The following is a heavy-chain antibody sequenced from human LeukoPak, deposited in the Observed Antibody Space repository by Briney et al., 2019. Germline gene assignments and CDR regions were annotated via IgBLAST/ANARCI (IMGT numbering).Heavy chain of an antibody. CDR3: ARQIASSGYLPWAFDI. CDR2: IFFTGST. J-gene: IGHJ3*02. CDR1: GGSITSGNYY. Sequence: PSETLSLTCTVSGGSITSGNYYWGWIRQPPGKGLEWIGDIFFTGSTYYSLSLKSRVTISVGTSTTQFSLKLTSVTAADTAVYYCARQIASSGYLPWAFDIWGQGTVVTVSS. V-gene: IGHV4-39*01. D-gene: IGHD3-22*01.